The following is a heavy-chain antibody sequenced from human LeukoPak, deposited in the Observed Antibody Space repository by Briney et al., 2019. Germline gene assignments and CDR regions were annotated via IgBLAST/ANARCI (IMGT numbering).Heavy chain of an antibody. Sequence: KPSETLSLTCAVYGGSFSGYYWSWIRQPPGKGLEWIGEINHSGSTNYNPSLKSRVTISVDTSKNQFSLKLSSVTAADTAVYYCARADYGGSFDYWGQGTLVTVSS. CDR1: GGSFSGYY. V-gene: IGHV4-34*01. CDR2: INHSGST. D-gene: IGHD4-23*01. CDR3: ARADYGGSFDY. J-gene: IGHJ4*02.